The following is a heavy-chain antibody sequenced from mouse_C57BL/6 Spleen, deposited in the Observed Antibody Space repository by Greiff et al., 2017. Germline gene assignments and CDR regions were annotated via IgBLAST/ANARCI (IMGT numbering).Heavy chain of an antibody. CDR3: AYGNYFSWFAY. D-gene: IGHD2-1*01. CDR1: GYTFTDYN. J-gene: IGHJ3*01. Sequence: VQLQQSGPELVKPGASVTMSCKASGYTFTDYNMHWVKQSHGKSLEWIGYINPNNGGTSYNQKFKGKATLTVNKSFSTAYMELRSLTSEDSAVYYCAYGNYFSWFAYWGQGTLVTVSA. V-gene: IGHV1-22*01. CDR2: INPNNGGT.